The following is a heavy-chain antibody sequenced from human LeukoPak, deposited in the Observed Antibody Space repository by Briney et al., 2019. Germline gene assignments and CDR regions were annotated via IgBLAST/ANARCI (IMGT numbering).Heavy chain of an antibody. J-gene: IGHJ6*02. CDR3: ARADRKVIWFGESYYYYGMDV. V-gene: IGHV3-11*01. Sequence: GGSLRLSCAASGFTFSDYYMSWIRQAPGKGLEWVSYISSSGSTIYYADSVKGRFTISRDNAKNSLYLQMNSLRAEDTAVYYCARADRKVIWFGESYYYYGMDVWGQGTTVTVSS. CDR1: GFTFSDYY. CDR2: ISSSGSTI. D-gene: IGHD3-10*01.